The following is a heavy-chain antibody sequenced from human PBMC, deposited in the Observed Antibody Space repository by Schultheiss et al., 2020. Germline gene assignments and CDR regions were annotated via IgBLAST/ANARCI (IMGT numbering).Heavy chain of an antibody. Sequence: GGSLRLSCAASGFSFSSYSMNWVRQAPGKGLEWVSSISGTSSHIYYADSIKGRFTTSRDNAKNSLYLQMNSLRAEDTAVYYCARDRGGSYNYWGQGTLVTVSS. D-gene: IGHD1-26*01. J-gene: IGHJ4*02. V-gene: IGHV3-21*01. CDR1: GFSFSSYS. CDR3: ARDRGGSYNY. CDR2: ISGTSSHI.